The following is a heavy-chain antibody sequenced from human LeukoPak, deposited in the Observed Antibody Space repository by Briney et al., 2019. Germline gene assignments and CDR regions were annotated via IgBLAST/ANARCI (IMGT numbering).Heavy chain of an antibody. CDR2: IYSNGIT. V-gene: IGHV4-38-2*02. Sequence: SETLSLTCTVSGYSISSGYYWGWIRQPLGKGPEWIGYIYSNGITNYNPSLKSRVTISVDKSKNQFSLKLTSVTAADTAVYYCAERGSGWYFHNWGQGTLVTVSS. CDR1: GYSISSGYY. CDR3: AERGSGWYFHN. D-gene: IGHD6-19*01. J-gene: IGHJ4*02.